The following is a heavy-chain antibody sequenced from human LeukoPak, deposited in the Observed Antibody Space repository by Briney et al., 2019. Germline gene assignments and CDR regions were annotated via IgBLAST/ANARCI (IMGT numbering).Heavy chain of an antibody. CDR2: IRYDESNK. J-gene: IGHJ4*02. Sequence: GGSLRLSCAASGFTFSDSAMHWVRQAPGKGLEWVAFIRYDESNKYYADSVKGRFTISRDNSKNTLYLQMNSLRAEDTAVYYCAKGDKPGYWGQGTLITVSS. V-gene: IGHV3-30*02. CDR1: GFTFSDSA. CDR3: AKGDKPGY. D-gene: IGHD1-14*01.